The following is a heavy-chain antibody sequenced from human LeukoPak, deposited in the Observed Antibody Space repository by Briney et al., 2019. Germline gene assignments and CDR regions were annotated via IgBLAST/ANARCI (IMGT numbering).Heavy chain of an antibody. CDR3: ASGTSMAAAYDAFDI. Sequence: GGSLGLSCAASGFTFSSYWMSWVRQAPGKGLEWVANIKQDGSEKYYVDSVKGRFTISRDNAKNSLYLQMNSLRAEDTAVYYCASGTSMAAAYDAFDIWGQGTMVTVSS. J-gene: IGHJ3*02. CDR2: IKQDGSEK. D-gene: IGHD6-13*01. CDR1: GFTFSSYW. V-gene: IGHV3-7*01.